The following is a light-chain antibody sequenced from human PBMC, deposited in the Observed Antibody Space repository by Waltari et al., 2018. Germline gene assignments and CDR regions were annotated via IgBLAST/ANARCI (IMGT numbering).Light chain of an antibody. CDR2: DTS. CDR1: QSGRSD. V-gene: IGKV3-11*01. Sequence: CSDRQSGRSDLVWYQQNPRQTPRLLIYDTSYRATGVPVSFSGSGSGTDYALTISSLEPEAFAVYYCQHRSVWPLTFGGGTKVEMK. CDR3: QHRSVWPLT. J-gene: IGKJ4*01.